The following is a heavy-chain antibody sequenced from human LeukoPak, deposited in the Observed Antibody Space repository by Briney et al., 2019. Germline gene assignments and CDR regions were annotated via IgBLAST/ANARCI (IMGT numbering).Heavy chain of an antibody. V-gene: IGHV3-7*03. Sequence: GSLRLSCAASGFTFGNYWMNWVRQAPGKGLEWVANIKHDGSEKYYVDSVKGRFTVSRDNAKNSLYLQMNNVRAEDTAVYYCARDFDWGQGTLVTVSS. CDR1: GFTFGNYW. J-gene: IGHJ4*02. CDR3: ARDFD. CDR2: IKHDGSEK.